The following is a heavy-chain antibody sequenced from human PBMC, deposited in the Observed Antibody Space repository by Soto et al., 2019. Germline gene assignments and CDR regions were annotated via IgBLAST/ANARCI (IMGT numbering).Heavy chain of an antibody. D-gene: IGHD3-9*01. V-gene: IGHV1-69*06. CDR2: IIPIFGTA. J-gene: IGHJ4*02. CDR1: VGSFSSYA. CDR3: ARPPGYISDWYYFDL. Sequence: XSLKVSCKASVGSFSSYAISWVRQAPGQGLEWMGGIIPIFGTANYAQKFQGRVTMTWDTSLNTAYMELSSLISEETAVYYCARPPGYISDWYYFDLWGQGTLVTGSS.